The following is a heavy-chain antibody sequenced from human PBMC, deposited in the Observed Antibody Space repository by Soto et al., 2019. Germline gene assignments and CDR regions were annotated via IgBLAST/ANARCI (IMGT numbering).Heavy chain of an antibody. Sequence: ASVKVSCKASGGTFSSYAISWVRQAPGQGLEWMGGIIPIFGTANYAQKFQGRVTITADESTSTAYMELSSLRSEDTAVYYCARGSYDYVWGSYRYTALDYWGQGTLVTVSS. CDR3: ARGSYDYVWGSYRYTALDY. D-gene: IGHD3-16*02. CDR1: GGTFSSYA. V-gene: IGHV1-69*13. J-gene: IGHJ4*02. CDR2: IIPIFGTA.